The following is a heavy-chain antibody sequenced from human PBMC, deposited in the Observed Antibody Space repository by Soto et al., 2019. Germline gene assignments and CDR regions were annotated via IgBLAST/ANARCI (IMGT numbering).Heavy chain of an antibody. CDR1: GFTFSSYS. D-gene: IGHD3-9*01. J-gene: IGHJ6*02. Sequence: EVQLVESGGGLVKPGGSLRLSCAASGFTFSSYSMNWVRQAPGKGLEWVSSISSSSSYIYYADSVKGRFTISRDNAKTSLYLQMNSLRDGDAAVDYCARGPGPVGFDWLLSYGMDVWGQGTTVTVSS. V-gene: IGHV3-21*01. CDR2: ISSSSSYI. CDR3: ARGPGPVGFDWLLSYGMDV.